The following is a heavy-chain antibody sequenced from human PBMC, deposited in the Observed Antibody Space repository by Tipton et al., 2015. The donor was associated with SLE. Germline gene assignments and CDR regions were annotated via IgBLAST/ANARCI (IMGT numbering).Heavy chain of an antibody. CDR3: AKDLTPDGLYEIDY. Sequence: RSLRLSCEVSRVTLSSYGMHWVRQAPGKGLEWLALIPYDGSKKYYADSVKGRFTISRDNSMNTLYLQMNSLRAEDTAIYYCAKDLTPDGLYEIDYWGRGTLVTVSS. CDR1: RVTLSSYG. V-gene: IGHV3-30*12. J-gene: IGHJ4*02. CDR2: IPYDGSKK. D-gene: IGHD2-15*01.